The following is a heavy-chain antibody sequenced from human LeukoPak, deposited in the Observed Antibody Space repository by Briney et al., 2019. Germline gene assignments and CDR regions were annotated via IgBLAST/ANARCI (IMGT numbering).Heavy chain of an antibody. CDR3: ARAYAVGIFDS. V-gene: IGHV3-7*04. CDR1: GFTFSDYW. J-gene: IGHJ4*02. D-gene: IGHD6-19*01. Sequence: GGSLRLSCVASGFTFSDYWMSWVRQAPGKGLEWVANIKEDGSENYYVDSVRGRFTISRDNAKNSLYLQMNSLRAEDTAMYYCARAYAVGIFDSWGQGTLVTVSS. CDR2: IKEDGSEN.